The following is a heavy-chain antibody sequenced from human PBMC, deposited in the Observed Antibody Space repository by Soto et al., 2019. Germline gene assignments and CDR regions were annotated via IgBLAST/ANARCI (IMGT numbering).Heavy chain of an antibody. CDR2: IYPGDSDT. CDR3: ARHPLYSSSSCECPCEYYGMDV. J-gene: IGHJ6*02. D-gene: IGHD6-6*01. CDR1: GYSFTSYW. Sequence: GESLKISCKGSGYSFTSYWIGWVRQMPGKGLEWMGIIYPGDSDTRYSPSFQGQVTISADKSISTAYLQWSSLKASDTAMYYCARHPLYSSSSCECPCEYYGMDVWGQGTTVTVSS. V-gene: IGHV5-51*01.